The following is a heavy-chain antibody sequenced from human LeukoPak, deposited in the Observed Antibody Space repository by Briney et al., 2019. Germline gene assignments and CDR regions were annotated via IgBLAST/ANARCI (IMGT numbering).Heavy chain of an antibody. CDR3: ARGRAVTTFPTMFDP. V-gene: IGHV4-34*01. CDR2: INHSGST. Sequence: SETLSLTCVVYGGSFSGYYWSWIRQPPGKGLEWIGEINHSGSTNYNPSLKSRVTISVDTSKNQFSLKLSSVTAADTAVYYCARGRAVTTFPTMFDPWGQGTLVTVSS. D-gene: IGHD4-17*01. J-gene: IGHJ5*02. CDR1: GGSFSGYY.